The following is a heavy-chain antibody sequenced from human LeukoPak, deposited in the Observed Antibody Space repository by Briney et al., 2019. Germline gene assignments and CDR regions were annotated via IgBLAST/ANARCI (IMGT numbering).Heavy chain of an antibody. Sequence: SVKVSCKASGGTFSSYAISWVRQAPGQGLEWMGGIIPIFGTGNYAQKFQGRVTITADESTSTAYMELSSLRSEDTAVYYCAREGPRMITFGGVIVADYYYGMDVWGQGTTVTVSS. CDR2: IIPIFGTG. D-gene: IGHD3-16*02. V-gene: IGHV1-69*13. CDR3: AREGPRMITFGGVIVADYYYGMDV. CDR1: GGTFSSYA. J-gene: IGHJ6*02.